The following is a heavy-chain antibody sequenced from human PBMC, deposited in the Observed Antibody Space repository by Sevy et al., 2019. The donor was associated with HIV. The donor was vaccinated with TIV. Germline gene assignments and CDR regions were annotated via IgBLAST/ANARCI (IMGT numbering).Heavy chain of an antibody. D-gene: IGHD3-22*01. CDR2: ISGSGGST. V-gene: IGHV3-23*01. J-gene: IGHJ4*02. CDR1: GFTFSSYA. Sequence: GGSLRLSCAASGFTFSSYAMSWVRQAPGKGLEWVSAISGSGGSTYYADSVKGRFTISRDNSKNTLYLQMNSLRAEDTAVYYCAKWEYDSSGYYYPPDVDYWGQGTLVTVSS. CDR3: AKWEYDSSGYYYPPDVDY.